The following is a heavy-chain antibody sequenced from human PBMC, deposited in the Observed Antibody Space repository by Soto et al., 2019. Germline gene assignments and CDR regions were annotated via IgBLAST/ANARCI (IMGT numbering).Heavy chain of an antibody. CDR1: GGSLRSFA. J-gene: IGHJ4*01. Sequence: VASVKVSCKASGGSLRSFAISWVRQAPGQGLEWMGEIIPVFGAIKYAPKLQGTVTITADESTNTAYMELSSLISENTAVYYCARSGYCSGGSCYRGYLDFWGQGTLVTVSS. V-gene: IGHV1-69*13. D-gene: IGHD2-15*01. CDR2: IIPVFGAI. CDR3: ARSGYCSGGSCYRGYLDF.